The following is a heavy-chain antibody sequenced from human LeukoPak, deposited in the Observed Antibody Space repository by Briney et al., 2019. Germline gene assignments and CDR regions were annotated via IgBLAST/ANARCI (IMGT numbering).Heavy chain of an antibody. CDR2: INHSGST. D-gene: IGHD3-22*01. CDR3: ARVGTYYYDSRREPADY. V-gene: IGHV4-34*01. CDR1: GGSFCGYY. Sequence: PSETLSLTCAVYGGSFCGYYWSWIRHPPGKGLEWSGEINHSGSTNYNPSLKSRVTISVDTSKNQFSLKLSSVTAADTAVYYCARVGTYYYDSRREPADYWGQGTLVTVSS. J-gene: IGHJ4*02.